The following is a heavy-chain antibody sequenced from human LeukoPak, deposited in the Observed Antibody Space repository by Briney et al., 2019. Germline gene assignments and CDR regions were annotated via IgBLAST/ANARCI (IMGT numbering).Heavy chain of an antibody. J-gene: IGHJ4*02. V-gene: IGHV4-61*02. CDR1: GGSISSTGYY. Sequence: SQTLSLTCTVSGGSISSTGYYWTWVRRPAGKGLEWIGRIYPRGSTLYNPSLKSRVTLSVDTSKNQFSLRLTSVTTADTAVYYCARDTYYYGWGSQTPHFDYWGQGTLVTVSS. CDR3: ARDTYYYGWGSQTPHFDY. CDR2: IYPRGST. D-gene: IGHD3-10*01.